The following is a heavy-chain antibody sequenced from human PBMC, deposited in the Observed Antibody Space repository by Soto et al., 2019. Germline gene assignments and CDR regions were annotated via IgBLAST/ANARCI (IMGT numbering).Heavy chain of an antibody. CDR3: ARETGEAGNYYGMDV. J-gene: IGHJ6*02. V-gene: IGHV1-69*12. CDR1: GGTFSSYA. D-gene: IGHD7-27*01. CDR2: IIPIFDTA. Sequence: QVQLVQSGAEVKKPGSSVKVSCKASGGTFSSYAISWVRQAPGQGLEWMGGIIPIFDTANYAQKFQGRVTITAEESTSTDYMELSSLRSEDTAVYYCARETGEAGNYYGMDVWGQGTTVTVSS.